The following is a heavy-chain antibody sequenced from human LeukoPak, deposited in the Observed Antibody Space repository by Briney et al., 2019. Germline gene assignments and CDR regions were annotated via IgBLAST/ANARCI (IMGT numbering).Heavy chain of an antibody. CDR1: GGSISSGNYY. D-gene: IGHD3-10*01. CDR2: ISYSGNT. V-gene: IGHV4-61*01. Sequence: SETLSLTCTVSGGSISSGNYYWTWIRQPPGKGLEWIGFISYSGNTNYNPSLKSRVTISLDTSKNQFSLKLISVTAADTAVYYCARSMVRGVLDIDYWGQGTLVTVSS. CDR3: ARSMVRGVLDIDY. J-gene: IGHJ4*02.